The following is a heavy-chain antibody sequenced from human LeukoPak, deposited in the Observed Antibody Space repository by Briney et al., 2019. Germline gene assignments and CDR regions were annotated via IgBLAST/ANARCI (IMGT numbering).Heavy chain of an antibody. Sequence: GGSLRLSCAASGFTFSSYGMHWVRQAPGKGLQWVANIKTDGSEKYYVDSVKGRFTISRDNAKNSLYLQMNSLRAEDTAVYYCATYSSLNRREFQYWGQGTLLTVSS. CDR3: ATYSSLNRREFQY. D-gene: IGHD3-22*01. V-gene: IGHV3-7*01. CDR2: IKTDGSEK. CDR1: GFTFSSYG. J-gene: IGHJ1*01.